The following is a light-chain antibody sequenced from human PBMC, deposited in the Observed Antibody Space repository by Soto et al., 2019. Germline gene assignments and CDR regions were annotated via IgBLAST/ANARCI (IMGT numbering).Light chain of an antibody. CDR1: QSVSSN. J-gene: IGKJ5*01. CDR3: QQYGRSPWT. V-gene: IGKV3-20*01. Sequence: EIVMTQSPATLSVSPGERATLSCRASQSVSSNLAWYQQKPGQAPRLLIYGASNRATGIPDRVSGSGSGTDFTLTISRLEPEDFAVYYCQQYGRSPWTFGQGTRLEI. CDR2: GAS.